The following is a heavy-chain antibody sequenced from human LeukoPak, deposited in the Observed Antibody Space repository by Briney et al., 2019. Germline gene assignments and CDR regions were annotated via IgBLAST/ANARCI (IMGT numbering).Heavy chain of an antibody. D-gene: IGHD6-13*01. CDR2: ISGSGGST. V-gene: IGHV3-23*01. CDR1: GLSFNKDV. J-gene: IGHJ6*03. Sequence: GGSLRLSCVVSGLSFNKDVMSWFRQAPGKGLEWVSAISGSGGSTYYADSVKGRFTISRDNSKNTLYLQMNSLRAEDTAVYYCSSPSSWYFVGYYYYYMDVWGKGTTVTVSS. CDR3: SSPSSWYFVGYYYYYMDV.